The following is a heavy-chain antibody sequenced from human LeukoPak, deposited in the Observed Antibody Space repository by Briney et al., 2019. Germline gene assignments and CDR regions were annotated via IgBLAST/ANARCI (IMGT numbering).Heavy chain of an antibody. V-gene: IGHV1-46*01. CDR2: IAPSSGTT. J-gene: IGHJ4*02. D-gene: IGHD3-10*01. Sequence: ASVKVSCKASGYTFTSNYMHWVLHAPGQGLEWIGVIAPSSGTTSYAQKFQGRVTMTRDTSTSTLYMELSSLTSEDTAVYYCARASGSSAVPFDYWGQGTLVTVSS. CDR1: GYTFTSNY. CDR3: ARASGSSAVPFDY.